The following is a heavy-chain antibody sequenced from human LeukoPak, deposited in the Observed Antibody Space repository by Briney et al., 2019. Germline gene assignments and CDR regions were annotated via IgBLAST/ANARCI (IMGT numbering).Heavy chain of an antibody. J-gene: IGHJ4*02. CDR3: AKGLYGDYLFDY. CDR2: ISGSSGYT. V-gene: IGHV3-23*01. CDR1: GFTFNDYA. Sequence: GGSLRLSCAASGFTFNDYAMSWVRQAPGKGLEWVSVISGSSGYTYYAESVKGRFTISRDNSKNTLYLQMNSLRDEDTAVYYCAKGLYGDYLFDYWGQGTLVTVSS. D-gene: IGHD4-17*01.